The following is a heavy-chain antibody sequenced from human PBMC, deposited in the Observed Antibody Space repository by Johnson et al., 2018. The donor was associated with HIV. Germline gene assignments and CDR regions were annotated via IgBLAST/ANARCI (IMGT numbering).Heavy chain of an antibody. CDR1: GFNFRTYD. Sequence: VQLVESGGGFVQPGGSLRLSCVASGFNFRTYDMHWVRQAPGKGLEWVSAIGTLSDTFYPDSVKGRFTVSRENAKNSLYLQMNSLRAEDTAVYFCAREDTPFGSPHEGDPFDVWGQGTMVTVSS. J-gene: IGHJ3*01. D-gene: IGHD3-16*01. CDR3: AREDTPFGSPHEGDPFDV. CDR2: IGTLSDT. V-gene: IGHV3-13*01.